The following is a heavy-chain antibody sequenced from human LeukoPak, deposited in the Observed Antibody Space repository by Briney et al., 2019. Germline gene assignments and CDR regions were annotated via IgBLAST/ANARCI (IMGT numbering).Heavy chain of an antibody. CDR3: AKGHLSILFPFDS. D-gene: IGHD2-21*01. V-gene: IGHV3-23*01. CDR2: VSGSGGDT. Sequence: PGGSLSLFCAASGFTFNSYAMSWVRQAPGRGLEWVSGVSGSGGDTYYAGSVKGRFTITRDNSKNALYLQMNSLRADDTAVYYCAKGHLSILFPFDSWGQGTLVTVSS. CDR1: GFTFNSYA. J-gene: IGHJ4*02.